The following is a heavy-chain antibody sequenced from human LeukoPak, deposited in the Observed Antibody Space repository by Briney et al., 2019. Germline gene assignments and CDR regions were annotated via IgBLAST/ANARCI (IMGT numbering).Heavy chain of an antibody. CDR3: ARGGSRQYNF. CDR2: IRHVGSEK. V-gene: IGHV3-7*04. J-gene: IGHJ4*02. D-gene: IGHD5-18*01. Sequence: GGSLRLSCAASGFTFSSYWMSWVRQAPGKGLEWVANIRHVGSEKYYVDSVKGRSTISRDNAKDSLYLQMNSLRVEDTAVYYCARGGSRQYNFWGRGTLVTVSS. CDR1: GFTFSSYW.